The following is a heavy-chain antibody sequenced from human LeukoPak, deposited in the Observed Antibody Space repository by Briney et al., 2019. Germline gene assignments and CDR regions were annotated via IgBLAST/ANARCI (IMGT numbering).Heavy chain of an antibody. Sequence: GGSLRLSCAASGFTFSSYAMHWVRQAPGKGLEWVAVISYDGSNKYYADSVKGRFTISRDNSKNTLYLQMNSLRAEDTAVYYCARVWALRGSGSYIDYWGQGTLVTVSS. CDR1: GFTFSSYA. V-gene: IGHV3-30*04. J-gene: IGHJ4*02. CDR2: ISYDGSNK. D-gene: IGHD3-10*01. CDR3: ARVWALRGSGSYIDY.